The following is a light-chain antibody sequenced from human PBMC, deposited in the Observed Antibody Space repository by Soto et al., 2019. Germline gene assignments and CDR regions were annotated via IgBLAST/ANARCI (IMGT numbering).Light chain of an antibody. V-gene: IGKV3-20*01. CDR2: STS. CDR1: QSLTATY. J-gene: IGKJ1*01. CDR3: QQYRGSVWT. Sequence: IVLAQSPATLSLSPGDKATLSCRASQSLTATYSAWYQQKPGQPPRLVIHSTSVRATGIPDRFVGSGSGTDFTLTISRLEPEDFAVYYCQQYRGSVWTFGQGTKVDI.